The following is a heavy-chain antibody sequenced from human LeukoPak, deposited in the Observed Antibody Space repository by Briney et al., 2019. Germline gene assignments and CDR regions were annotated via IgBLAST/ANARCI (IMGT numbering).Heavy chain of an antibody. D-gene: IGHD3-22*01. CDR3: AKEYTRLYDSSGYSIDY. Sequence: GGSLRLSCAASGFTFSSYGMHWVRQAPGKGLEWVAVISYDGSNKYYADSVKGRFTISRDNSKNTLYLQMNSLRAEDTAVYYCAKEYTRLYDSSGYSIDYWGQGTLVTVSS. V-gene: IGHV3-30*18. J-gene: IGHJ4*02. CDR2: ISYDGSNK. CDR1: GFTFSSYG.